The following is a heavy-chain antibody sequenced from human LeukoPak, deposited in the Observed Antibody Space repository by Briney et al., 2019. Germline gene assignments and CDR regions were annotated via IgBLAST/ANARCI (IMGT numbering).Heavy chain of an antibody. CDR3: ASLAGSYYYGSGSRWYDAFDI. Sequence: GASVKVSCKASGYTFTGYYMRWVRQAPGQGLEWMGWINPNSGGTNYAQKFQGRVTMTRDTSISTAYMELSRLRSDDTAVYYCASLAGSYYYGSGSRWYDAFDIWGQGAMVTVSS. V-gene: IGHV1-2*02. J-gene: IGHJ3*02. CDR1: GYTFTGYY. D-gene: IGHD3-10*01. CDR2: INPNSGGT.